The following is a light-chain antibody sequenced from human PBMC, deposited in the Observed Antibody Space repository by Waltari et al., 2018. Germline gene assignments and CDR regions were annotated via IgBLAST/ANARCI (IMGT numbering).Light chain of an antibody. CDR3: QQYYTTPLP. CDR2: WAS. Sequence: DIVMTQSPESLAVSLGERATINCKSSQNVLYSSTNKNNLAWFQQKPGRPPKLLIYWASTRESGVPDRFSGSGSGTDFTLTINSLQAEDVAVYYCQQYYTTPLPFGGGTKVQIK. J-gene: IGKJ4*01. V-gene: IGKV4-1*01. CDR1: QNVLYSSTNKNN.